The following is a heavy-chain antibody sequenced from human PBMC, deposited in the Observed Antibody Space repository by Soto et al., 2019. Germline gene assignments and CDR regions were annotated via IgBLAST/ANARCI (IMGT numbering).Heavy chain of an antibody. D-gene: IGHD1-26*01. Sequence: QVQLVESGGGVVQPGRSLRLSCAASGFTFSSYAMHVVRQAPGKGLEWVAVISYDGSNKYYADSVKGRFTISRDNSKNTLYLQMNRLRAEDTAVYYCARAGGGSYEGGPDYWGQGTLVTVSS. CDR3: ARAGGGSYEGGPDY. CDR1: GFTFSSYA. V-gene: IGHV3-30-3*01. J-gene: IGHJ4*02. CDR2: ISYDGSNK.